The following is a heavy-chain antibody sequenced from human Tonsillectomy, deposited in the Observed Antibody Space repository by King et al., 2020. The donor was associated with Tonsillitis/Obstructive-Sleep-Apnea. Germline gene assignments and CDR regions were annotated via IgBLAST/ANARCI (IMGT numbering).Heavy chain of an antibody. Sequence: QLVQSGSELKKPGASVKGSCKASGYTFTSYALNLLRQAPGQGLEWMGCSNTNHGNPTYPQGFTGRFVFSLYTPVSTAYLQISSLKAEDTAVYYCARDDYGDSVDHYWFDPWGQGTLVTVSS. D-gene: IGHD4-17*01. CDR1: GYTFTSYA. V-gene: IGHV7-4-1*02. CDR2: SNTNHGNP. J-gene: IGHJ5*02. CDR3: ARDDYGDSVDHYWFDP.